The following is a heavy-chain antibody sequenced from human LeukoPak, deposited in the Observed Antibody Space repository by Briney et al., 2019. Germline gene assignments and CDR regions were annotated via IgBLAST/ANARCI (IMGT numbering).Heavy chain of an antibody. J-gene: IGHJ4*02. CDR2: IYHSGST. Sequence: SETLSLTCTVSGGSISSGGYYWSWIRQPPGKGLEWIGYIYHSGSTYYNPSLKSRVTISVDRSKNQFSLKLSSVTAADTAVYYCARDDDFWSGYYEYWGQGTLVTVSS. D-gene: IGHD3-3*01. V-gene: IGHV4-30-2*01. CDR1: GGSISSGGYY. CDR3: ARDDDFWSGYYEY.